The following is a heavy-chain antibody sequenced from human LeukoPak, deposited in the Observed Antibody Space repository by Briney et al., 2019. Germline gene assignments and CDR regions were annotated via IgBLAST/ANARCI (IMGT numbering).Heavy chain of an antibody. Sequence: ASVKVSCKASGGTFSIYAISWVRQAPGQGLEWMGGIIPIFGTANYAQKFQGRVTITTDESTSTAYMELSSLRSEDTAVYYCARVGIVGATADYWGQGTLVTVSS. CDR3: ARVGIVGATADY. CDR1: GGTFSIYA. J-gene: IGHJ4*02. D-gene: IGHD1-26*01. V-gene: IGHV1-69*05. CDR2: IIPIFGTA.